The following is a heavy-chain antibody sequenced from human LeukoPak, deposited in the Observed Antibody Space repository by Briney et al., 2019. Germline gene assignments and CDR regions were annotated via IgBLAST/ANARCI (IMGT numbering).Heavy chain of an antibody. D-gene: IGHD1-7*01. CDR2: ISSSSSYI. V-gene: IGHV3-21*01. CDR1: GFTFSSYS. CDR3: ARSQPLELLGYFDY. Sequence: GGSLRLSCAASGFTFSSYSMNWVRQAPGKGLEWVSSISSSSSYIYYADSVKGRFTISRDNAKSSLYLQMNSLRAEDTAVYYCARSQPLELLGYFDYWGQGTLVTVSS. J-gene: IGHJ4*02.